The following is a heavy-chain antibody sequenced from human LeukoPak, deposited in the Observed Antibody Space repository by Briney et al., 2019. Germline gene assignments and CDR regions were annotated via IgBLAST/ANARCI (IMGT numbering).Heavy chain of an antibody. CDR3: ARHEAPIQLQQWDY. J-gene: IGHJ4*02. V-gene: IGHV4-39*01. D-gene: IGHD5-18*01. Sequence: PSETLSLTCTVSGGSISSGNYYWSWIRQHPGKGLEWIGYIHHSGSTYYNPSLKSRVTISVDTSKNQFSLKLSSVTAADTAVYYCARHEAPIQLQQWDYWGQGTLVTVSS. CDR2: IHHSGST. CDR1: GGSISSGNYY.